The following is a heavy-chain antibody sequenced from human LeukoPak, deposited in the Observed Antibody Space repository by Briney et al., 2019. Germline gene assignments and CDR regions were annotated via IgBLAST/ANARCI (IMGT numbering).Heavy chain of an antibody. CDR1: GFTFSSFA. Sequence: GGSLRRSCAASGFTFSSFAMHWVRHAPGKGMEWVAVVSYDGNNKYYADSVRGRFTISRDTSRNTLYLQMNSLIAEDTAAYYCAAEYCGGGFCYTRHSGHDYWGQGTLVTVSS. J-gene: IGHJ4*02. V-gene: IGHV3-30-3*01. CDR2: VSYDGNNK. D-gene: IGHD2-15*01. CDR3: AAEYCGGGFCYTRHSGHDY.